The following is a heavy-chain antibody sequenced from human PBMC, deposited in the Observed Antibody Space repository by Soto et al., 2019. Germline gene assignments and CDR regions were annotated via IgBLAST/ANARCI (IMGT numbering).Heavy chain of an antibody. CDR3: DKSNVHHWNPTGGMVV. V-gene: IGHV3-30*18. D-gene: IGHD1-1*01. J-gene: IGHJ6*02. CDR2: TSYDGSNK. CDR1: GFTFSSYG. Sequence: GGSLRLSCAASGFTFSSYGMHWVRQAPGKGLEWVAVTSYDGSNKYYADSVKGRFTISRDNSKNTLYLQMNSLRAEDTAVYYCDKSNVHHWNPTGGMVVWGHGTTVTVSS.